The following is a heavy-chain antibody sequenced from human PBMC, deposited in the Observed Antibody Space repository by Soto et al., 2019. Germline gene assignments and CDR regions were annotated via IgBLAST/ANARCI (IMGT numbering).Heavy chain of an antibody. Sequence: PGGSLRLSCAASGFTVSSNYMSWVRQAPGKGLEWVSVIYSGGSTYYADSVKGRFTISRDNSKNTLYLQMNSLRAEDTAVYYCAREDWNHAYYYGMDVWGQGTTVTVSS. CDR3: AREDWNHAYYYGMDV. J-gene: IGHJ6*02. V-gene: IGHV3-66*01. CDR2: IYSGGST. D-gene: IGHD1-1*01. CDR1: GFTVSSNY.